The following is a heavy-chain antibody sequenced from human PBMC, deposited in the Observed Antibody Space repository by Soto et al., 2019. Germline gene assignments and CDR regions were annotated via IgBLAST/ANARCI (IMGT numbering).Heavy chain of an antibody. D-gene: IGHD3-9*01. J-gene: IGHJ4*02. Sequence: QVHLLESGPVMVRPSGTLSLTCTVSGDSITSDGFYGGWFRRPPGQGLEWVGTISHTGPTFPNPPSSSRHTMSLDASENHFSLRLASVTAEDASDYFCARQMRGPVPYFGWLSTVTSWGQGSQVTDSS. CDR3: ARQMRGPVPYFGWLSTVTS. CDR1: GDSITSDGFY. CDR2: ISHTGPT. V-gene: IGHV4-39*01.